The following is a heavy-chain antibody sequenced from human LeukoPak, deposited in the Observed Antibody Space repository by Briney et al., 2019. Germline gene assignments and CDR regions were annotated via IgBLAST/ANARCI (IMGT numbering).Heavy chain of an antibody. CDR3: ARDHGEQWLVYDY. V-gene: IGHV4-59*12. J-gene: IGHJ4*02. D-gene: IGHD6-19*01. CDR1: GGSISSYY. CDR2: IYYSGST. Sequence: SGTLSLTCTVSGGSISSYYWSWIRQPPGKGLEWIGYIYYSGSTNYNPSLKSRVTISVDKSRNQFSLNLSSVTAADTAVYYCARDHGEQWLVYDYWGQGTLVTVSS.